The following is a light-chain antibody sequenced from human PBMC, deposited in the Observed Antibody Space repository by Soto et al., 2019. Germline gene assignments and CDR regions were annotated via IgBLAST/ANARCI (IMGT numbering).Light chain of an antibody. CDR2: AAS. V-gene: IGKV3-20*01. Sequence: EIVLTQSPGTLSLSPGERATLPCRASQTVSSSYLAWYQQKPGQAPRLLIYAASSRATGIPDRFSGGGSGTDFTLTISRLEPEDFAVYYCQQYGTSFTFGPGTKVDMK. CDR3: QQYGTSFT. CDR1: QTVSSSY. J-gene: IGKJ3*01.